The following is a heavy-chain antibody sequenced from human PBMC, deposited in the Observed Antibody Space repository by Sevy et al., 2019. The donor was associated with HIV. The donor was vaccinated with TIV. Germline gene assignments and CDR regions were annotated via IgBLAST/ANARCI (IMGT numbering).Heavy chain of an antibody. CDR1: GFTFITYT. Sequence: GGSLRLSCAASGFTFITYTMNWVRQAPGKGLEWVSSIGISSSYIYYADSVKGRFTISRDNAKISLYLQMNSLRAEDMAVYYCARANLDSSGSYDAFDIWGQGTMVTVSS. CDR3: ARANLDSSGSYDAFDI. V-gene: IGHV3-21*01. J-gene: IGHJ3*02. CDR2: IGISSSYI. D-gene: IGHD3-22*01.